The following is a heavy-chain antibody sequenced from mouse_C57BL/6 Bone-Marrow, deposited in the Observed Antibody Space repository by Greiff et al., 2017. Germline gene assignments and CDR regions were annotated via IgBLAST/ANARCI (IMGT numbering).Heavy chain of an antibody. CDR1: GFTFTDYY. J-gene: IGHJ4*01. Sequence: EVHLVESGGSLVQPGGSLSLSCAASGFTFTDYYMSWVRQPPGKALEWLGFIRNKANGYTTEYSASVKGRFTISRDNSQSILYLQMNALRAEDSATYYCERYGNWGDAMDYWGQGTSVTVSS. CDR2: IRNKANGYTT. CDR3: ERYGNWGDAMDY. V-gene: IGHV7-3*01. D-gene: IGHD4-1*01.